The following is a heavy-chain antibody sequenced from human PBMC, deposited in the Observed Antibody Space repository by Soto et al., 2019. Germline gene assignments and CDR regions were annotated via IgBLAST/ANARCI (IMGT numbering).Heavy chain of an antibody. CDR1: GFTFSNGW. CDR2: IKSKTDGGTT. D-gene: IGHD2-15*01. Sequence: PGGSLRLSCAASGFTFSNGWMSWVRQAPGKGLEWVGRIKSKTDGGTTDYAAPVKGRFTISRDDSKNTLYLQMNSLKTEDTAVYYCTTDPQKRYCSGGSCIMDVWGQGTTVTVSS. J-gene: IGHJ6*02. V-gene: IGHV3-15*01. CDR3: TTDPQKRYCSGGSCIMDV.